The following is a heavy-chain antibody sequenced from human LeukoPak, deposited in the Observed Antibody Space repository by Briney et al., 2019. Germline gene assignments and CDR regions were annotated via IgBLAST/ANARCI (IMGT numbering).Heavy chain of an antibody. D-gene: IGHD4-17*01. CDR2: INWNGGST. V-gene: IGHV3-20*04. J-gene: IGHJ4*02. CDR3: ARDLHGDYPFDY. Sequence: RPEGSLRLSCAASGFTFDDYGMSWVRQAPGKGLEWVSGINWNGGSTGYADSVKGRFTISRDNAKNSLYLQMNSLRAEDTALYYCARDLHGDYPFDYWGQGTLVTVSS. CDR1: GFTFDDYG.